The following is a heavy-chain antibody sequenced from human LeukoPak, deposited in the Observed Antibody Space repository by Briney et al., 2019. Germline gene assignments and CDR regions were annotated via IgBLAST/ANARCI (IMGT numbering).Heavy chain of an antibody. CDR1: GFTFSRYE. J-gene: IGHJ4*02. D-gene: IGHD4-17*01. CDR3: ARDRYGDENY. CDR2: ISSSGSTI. Sequence: GGSLRLSCAAYGFTFSRYEMNWVRQAPGKGLEWVSYISSSGSTIYYTDSVKGRFTISRDNAKKSLYLQMNSLRAEDTAVYYCARDRYGDENYWGQGTLVTVSS. V-gene: IGHV3-48*03.